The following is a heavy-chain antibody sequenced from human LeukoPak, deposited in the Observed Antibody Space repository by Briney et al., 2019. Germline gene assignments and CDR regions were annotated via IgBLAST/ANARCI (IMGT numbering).Heavy chain of an antibody. Sequence: GASLKISCKGYGYSFTSYWIGWVRHVPVKVLEYIVIIYPVHSDTRYSPSFQCQVPISADKSISTAYLQWSRLKAPDTAMYYCAALVGYGSFFDYWGQGTLVTVFS. J-gene: IGHJ4*02. CDR3: AALVGYGSFFDY. CDR1: GYSFTSYW. CDR2: IYPVHSDT. D-gene: IGHD3-10*01. V-gene: IGHV5-51*01.